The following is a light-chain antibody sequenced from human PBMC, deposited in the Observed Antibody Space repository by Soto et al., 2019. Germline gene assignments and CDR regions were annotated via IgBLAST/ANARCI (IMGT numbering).Light chain of an antibody. CDR1: SGHSSYA. V-gene: IGLV4-69*01. Sequence: QLVLTQSPSASASLGASFKLTCTLSSGHSSYAIAWHQQRPEKGPRYLMKLNSDGSHSKGDGSPDRFSVSSSVAERYLTISSLQSEDESDYYCQTWVTGIQVFGGGTKLTVL. J-gene: IGLJ2*01. CDR2: LNSDGSH. CDR3: QTWVTGIQV.